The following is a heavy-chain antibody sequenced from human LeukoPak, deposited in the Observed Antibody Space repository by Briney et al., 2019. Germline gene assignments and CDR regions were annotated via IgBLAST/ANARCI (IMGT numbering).Heavy chain of an antibody. CDR1: GFTFSTSV. Sequence: SVKVSCKASGFTFSTSVMHWVRQTRGQGREWIGWIVVGSGSTNYAQKFQGRVTLTRDMSTSTAYMEVRSLRSDDTAVYYCARANYNILTGYVAYASDIWGQGTMVAVSS. D-gene: IGHD3-9*01. CDR2: IVVGSGST. V-gene: IGHV1-58*02. CDR3: ARANYNILTGYVAYASDI. J-gene: IGHJ3*02.